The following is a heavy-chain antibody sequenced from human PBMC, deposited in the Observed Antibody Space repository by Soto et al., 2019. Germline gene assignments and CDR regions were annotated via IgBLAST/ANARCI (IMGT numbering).Heavy chain of an antibody. Sequence: PGGSLRLSCAASGFTFSSYAMHWVRQAPGKGLEWVAVISYDGSNKYYADSVKGRFTISRDNSKNTLYLQMNSLRAEDTAVYYCARDYEDYYDSSGSDGAFDIWGQGTMVTVSS. CDR1: GFTFSSYA. J-gene: IGHJ3*02. CDR3: ARDYEDYYDSSGSDGAFDI. V-gene: IGHV3-30-3*01. CDR2: ISYDGSNK. D-gene: IGHD3-22*01.